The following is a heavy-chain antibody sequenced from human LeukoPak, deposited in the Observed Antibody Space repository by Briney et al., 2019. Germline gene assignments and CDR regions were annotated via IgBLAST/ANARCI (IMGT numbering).Heavy chain of an antibody. CDR1: GFLFSKSA. CDR2: IADNGAT. V-gene: IGHV3-23*01. D-gene: IGHD5-12*01. CDR3: AREMNIVAKGFDY. Sequence: GGSLRLSCEASGFLFSKSAMTWVRQAPGKGLMWVSGIADNGATYYADSVKGRFIISRDNSKNMVFLQMDSLRGEDTALYYCAREMNIVAKGFDYWGQGTLVTVSS. J-gene: IGHJ4*02.